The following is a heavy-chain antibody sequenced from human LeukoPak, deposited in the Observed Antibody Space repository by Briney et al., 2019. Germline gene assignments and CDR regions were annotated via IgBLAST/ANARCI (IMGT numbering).Heavy chain of an antibody. D-gene: IGHD3-3*01. Sequence: SETLSLTCTVTGGSISSNSHYWVRMPPPPGQGLEWIGHVYYSGNYYYNLTLKSAVTIYTATTTNQFYLKLISVTAAATAFYYCASAIFAPQFDYYYTVVWGKRTTESVSS. CDR1: GGSISSNSHY. J-gene: IGHJ6*03. CDR3: ASAIFAPQFDYYYTVV. CDR2: VYYSGNY. V-gene: IGHV4-39*01.